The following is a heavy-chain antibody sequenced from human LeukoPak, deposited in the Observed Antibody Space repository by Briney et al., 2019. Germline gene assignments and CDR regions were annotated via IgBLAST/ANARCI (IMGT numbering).Heavy chain of an antibody. CDR3: ARDGGSGIDY. V-gene: IGHV3-33*01. D-gene: IGHD3-16*01. Sequence: GGSLRLSCAASGFTFSTSGMHWVRQAPGKGLEWVAVIWYDGSNKHYAESVKGRFSISRDNSKSTLYLQMNSLRAEDTAVYYCARDGGSGIDYWGQGTLVTVSS. CDR1: GFTFSTSG. CDR2: IWYDGSNK. J-gene: IGHJ4*02.